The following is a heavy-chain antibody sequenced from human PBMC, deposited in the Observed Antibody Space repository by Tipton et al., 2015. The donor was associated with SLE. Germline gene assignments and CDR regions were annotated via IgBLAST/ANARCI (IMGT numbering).Heavy chain of an antibody. V-gene: IGHV4-59*01. D-gene: IGHD2-15*01. CDR2: IYYSGST. CDR3: AICCSGGRFDY. Sequence: LRLSCTVSGGSISSYYWSWIRQPPGKGLEWIGSIYYSGSTNYNPSLKSRVTISVDTSKNQFSLKLSSVTAADTAVYYCAICCSGGRFDYWGQGALVTVSS. CDR1: GGSISSYY. J-gene: IGHJ4*02.